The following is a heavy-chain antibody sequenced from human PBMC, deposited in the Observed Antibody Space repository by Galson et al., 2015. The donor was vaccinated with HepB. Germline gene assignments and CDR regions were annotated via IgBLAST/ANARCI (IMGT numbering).Heavy chain of an antibody. CDR2: LHPRDSNT. CDR1: GYTFSNNW. CDR3: VRVRGYSIYYFDS. D-gene: IGHD3-22*01. Sequence: QSGAEVKKPGESLKISCQASGYTFSNNWIGWVRQTPGKGLEWMGMLHPRDSNTRYNPSFEGQVTISADQSSSTAFLQWGSLKVSDTAIYYCVRVRGYSIYYFDSWGQGTLVTVTS. J-gene: IGHJ4*02. V-gene: IGHV5-51*01.